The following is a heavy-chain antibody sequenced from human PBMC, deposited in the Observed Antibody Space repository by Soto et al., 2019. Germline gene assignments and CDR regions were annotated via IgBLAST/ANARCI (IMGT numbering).Heavy chain of an antibody. D-gene: IGHD6-19*01. CDR2: ISAYNGNT. J-gene: IGHJ4*02. CDR3: AGDGIAVAGTFDY. Sequence: QVQLVQSGAEVKKPGASVKVSCKASGYTFTSYGISWVRQAPGLGLEWLGWISAYNGNTNYAQEVQGRVTMTTDTSTSTAYGELMSLRSDDTAVYYCAGDGIAVAGTFDYWGQGTLVTVSS. V-gene: IGHV1-18*01. CDR1: GYTFTSYG.